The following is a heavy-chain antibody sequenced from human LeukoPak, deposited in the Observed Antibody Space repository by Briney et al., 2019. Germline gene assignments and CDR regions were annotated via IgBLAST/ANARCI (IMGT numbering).Heavy chain of an antibody. Sequence: GGSLRLSCAASGFTLSIYGMSWVRQAPGKGLEWVSTISGRGDSTYYADSVKGRFTISRDNSKHTLYLQMNSLRAEDTAVYYCAKGCGGNCRSDDYWGQGTLVIVSS. J-gene: IGHJ4*02. CDR3: AKGCGGNCRSDDY. CDR1: GFTLSIYG. V-gene: IGHV3-23*01. D-gene: IGHD2-21*02. CDR2: ISGRGDST.